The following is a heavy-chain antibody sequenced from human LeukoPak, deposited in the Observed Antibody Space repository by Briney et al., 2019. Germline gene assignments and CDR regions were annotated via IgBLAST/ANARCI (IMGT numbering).Heavy chain of an antibody. CDR3: ARRAVPYWYFDL. D-gene: IGHD6-6*01. CDR1: GGSISSYY. V-gene: IGHV4-59*01. CDR2: IYYSGST. J-gene: IGHJ2*01. Sequence: SETLSLTCTVSGGSISSYYWSWIRQPPGKGLEWIGYIYYSGSTNYNPSLKSRVTISVDTSKNQFSLKLSSVTAADTAVYYCARRAVPYWYFDLWGRGTLVTVSS.